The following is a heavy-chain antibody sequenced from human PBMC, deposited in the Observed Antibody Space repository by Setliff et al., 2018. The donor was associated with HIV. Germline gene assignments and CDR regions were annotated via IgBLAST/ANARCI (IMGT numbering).Heavy chain of an antibody. CDR2: IYFTGYT. Sequence: SETLSLTCTVSGGSITNHYWTWIRQPPGKGLEWIGYIYFTGYTNYNPSLKSRVTISVDTSKNQFSLKLSSMTAADTALYYCAREVDNPRDAFDIWDQGTMVTVSS. V-gene: IGHV4-59*11. J-gene: IGHJ3*02. CDR3: AREVDNPRDAFDI. CDR1: GGSITNHY.